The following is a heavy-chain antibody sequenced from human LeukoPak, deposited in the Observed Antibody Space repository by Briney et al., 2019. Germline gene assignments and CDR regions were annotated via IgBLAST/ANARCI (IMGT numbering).Heavy chain of an antibody. CDR1: GFTFSSYG. CDR3: AKYHYYDSSGYPMDDAFDI. V-gene: IGHV3-23*01. Sequence: GGSLRLSCAASGFTFSSYGMSWVRQAPGKGLEWVSTISGSGGSTYYADSVKGRFTISRDNSKNTLYLQMNSLRAEDTAVYYCAKYHYYDSSGYPMDDAFDIWGQGTMVTVSS. J-gene: IGHJ3*02. D-gene: IGHD3-22*01. CDR2: ISGSGGST.